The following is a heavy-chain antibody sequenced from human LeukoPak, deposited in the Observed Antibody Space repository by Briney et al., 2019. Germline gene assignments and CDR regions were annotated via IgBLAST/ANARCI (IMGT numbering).Heavy chain of an antibody. CDR2: INAGNGNT. CDR3: ARNAVPDRPFSGMDV. V-gene: IGHV1-3*01. J-gene: IGHJ6*04. D-gene: IGHD2-2*01. Sequence: ASVRVSCKASGYTFTIYAMHWVRQAPGQRLEWMGWINAGNGNTKYSQKFQGRVTITRDTSASTAYMELSSLRSEDTAVYYCARNAVPDRPFSGMDVWGKGTTVTVSS. CDR1: GYTFTIYA.